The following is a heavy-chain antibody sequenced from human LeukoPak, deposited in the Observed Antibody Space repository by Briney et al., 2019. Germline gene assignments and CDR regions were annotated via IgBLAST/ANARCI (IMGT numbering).Heavy chain of an antibody. CDR2: ISSSGSTI. D-gene: IGHD4-17*01. CDR1: RFTFSDYY. V-gene: IGHV3-11*01. CDR3: ASGGYYGDTGPY. J-gene: IGHJ4*02. Sequence: GGSLRLSCAASRFTFSDYYISRIRQAPGKGLEWVSYISSSGSTIYYADSVKGRFTISRDNAKNSLYLQMNSLRAEDTAVYYCASGGYYGDTGPYWGQGTLVTVSS.